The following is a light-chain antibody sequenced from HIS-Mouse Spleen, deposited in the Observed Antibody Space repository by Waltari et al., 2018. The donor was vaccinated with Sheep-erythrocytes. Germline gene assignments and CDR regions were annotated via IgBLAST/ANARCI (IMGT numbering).Light chain of an antibody. Sequence: QLVLTQSPSASASLGASVKLTCTLSSGHSSYALASHQQQPEKGPRYLMKLNSDGSHSKGDGIPDRFSGSSSGAERYLTISSLQSEDEADYYCQTWGTGIQVFGGGTKLTVL. CDR2: LNSDGSH. V-gene: IGLV4-69*01. J-gene: IGLJ3*02. CDR1: SGHSSYA. CDR3: QTWGTGIQV.